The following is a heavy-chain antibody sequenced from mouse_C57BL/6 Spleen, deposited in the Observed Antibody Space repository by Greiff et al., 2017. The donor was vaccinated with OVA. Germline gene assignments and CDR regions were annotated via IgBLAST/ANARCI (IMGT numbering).Heavy chain of an antibody. Sequence: VQLQQPGAELVRPGSSVKLSCKASGYTFTSYWMHWVKQRPIQGLEWIGNIDPSDSETHYNQKFKDKATLTVDKSSSTAYMQLSSLTSEDAAVYYCASSYYGNEAWFAYWGQGTLVTVSA. CDR2: IDPSDSET. CDR3: ASSYYGNEAWFAY. CDR1: GYTFTSYW. J-gene: IGHJ3*01. V-gene: IGHV1-52*01. D-gene: IGHD2-10*01.